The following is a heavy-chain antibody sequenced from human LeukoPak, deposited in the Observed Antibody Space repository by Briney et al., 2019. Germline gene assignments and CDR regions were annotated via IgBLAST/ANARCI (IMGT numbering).Heavy chain of an antibody. J-gene: IGHJ3*02. CDR2: ISSSSSYI. D-gene: IGHD1-26*01. CDR1: GFTFSSYS. CDR3: ARALVGAIDAFDI. Sequence: PGGSLRLSYAASGFTFSSYSMNWVRQAPGKGLEWVSSISSSSSYIYYADSVKGRFTISRDNAKNSLYLQMNSLRAEDTAVYYCARALVGAIDAFDIWGQGTMVTVPS. V-gene: IGHV3-21*01.